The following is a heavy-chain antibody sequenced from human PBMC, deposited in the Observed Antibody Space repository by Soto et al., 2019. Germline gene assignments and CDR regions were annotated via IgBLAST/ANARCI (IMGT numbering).Heavy chain of an antibody. V-gene: IGHV4-39*01. CDR2: IYYSGST. Sequence: SETLSLTCTVSGGSISSSSYYWGWIRQPPGKGLEWIGSIYYSGSTYYNPSLKSRVTISVDTSKNQFSLKLSSVTAADTAVYYCARVVVSYCSGGSCYYQGFDYWGQGTLVTVSS. J-gene: IGHJ4*02. D-gene: IGHD2-15*01. CDR1: GGSISSSSYY. CDR3: ARVVVSYCSGGSCYYQGFDY.